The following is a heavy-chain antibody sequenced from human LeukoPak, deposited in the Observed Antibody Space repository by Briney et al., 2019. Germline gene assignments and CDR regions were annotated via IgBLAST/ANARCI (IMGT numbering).Heavy chain of an antibody. Sequence: SETLSLTCAVYGGSFSGYYWSWIRQPPGKGLEWIGEINHSGSTNYNPSLKSRVTISVDTSKNQFSLKLSSVTAADTAVYYCASDRSSWNPGAPYWGQGTMVTVSS. D-gene: IGHD6-13*01. J-gene: IGHJ3*01. CDR3: ASDRSSWNPGAPY. V-gene: IGHV4-34*01. CDR2: INHSGST. CDR1: GGSFSGYY.